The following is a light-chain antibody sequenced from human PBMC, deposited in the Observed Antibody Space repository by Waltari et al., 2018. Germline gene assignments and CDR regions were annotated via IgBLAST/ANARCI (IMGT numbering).Light chain of an antibody. J-gene: IGKJ1*01. Sequence: EIVLTQSPGTLSLSPGERPTLSCRASQSVGSSYLAWYQQKPGQAPRLLIYGASSRATDIPARFSGSGSGTDFTLTISRLEPEDFAVYYCQQYGTSRTFGQGTKVEIK. CDR1: QSVGSSY. V-gene: IGKV3-20*01. CDR3: QQYGTSRT. CDR2: GAS.